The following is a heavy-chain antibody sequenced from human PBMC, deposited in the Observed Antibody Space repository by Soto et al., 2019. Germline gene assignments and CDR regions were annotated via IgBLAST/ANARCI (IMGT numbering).Heavy chain of an antibody. D-gene: IGHD2-2*01. V-gene: IGHV1-69*12. CDR2: IIPIFGTA. Sequence: QVQLVQSGAEVKKPGSSVKVSGKASGGTFSSYAISWVRQAPGQGLEWMGGIIPIFGTADYAQKFQGRVTINADESTSTAYMELSSLRSEDTAVYYCARHVPAAGYYYGMDVWGQGTTVTVSS. CDR1: GGTFSSYA. J-gene: IGHJ6*02. CDR3: ARHVPAAGYYYGMDV.